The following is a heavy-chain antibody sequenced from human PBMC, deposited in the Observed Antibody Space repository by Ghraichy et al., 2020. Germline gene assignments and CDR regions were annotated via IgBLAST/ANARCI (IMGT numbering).Heavy chain of an antibody. CDR1: GDSISSSSYY. Sequence: SETLSLTCTVSGDSISSSSYYWGWIRQPPGKGLEWIGSIHYSGSTYYNPSLKSRVSISVDTSKNRFSLKLNSVTAADTAVYYCARLGFIWNYGWGYLDHWGQGTLVTVSS. CDR2: IHYSGST. V-gene: IGHV4-39*01. J-gene: IGHJ4*02. CDR3: ARLGFIWNYGWGYLDH. D-gene: IGHD1-7*01.